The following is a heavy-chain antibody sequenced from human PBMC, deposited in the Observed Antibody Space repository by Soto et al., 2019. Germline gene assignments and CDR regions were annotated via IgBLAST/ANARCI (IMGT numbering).Heavy chain of an antibody. CDR1: GASIITGGYY. CDR3: ATTGVVRGVIYCMNV. D-gene: IGHD3-10*01. Sequence: PSETLSLTCTVSGASIITGGYYWTWIRQHPGKGLEWIGYTYYSGSTYYNPSLKSRVTISVDTSKKQFSLKLTSVTAADTAVYYCATTGVVRGVIYCMNVWGQGTTVTVSS. CDR2: TYYSGST. V-gene: IGHV4-31*03. J-gene: IGHJ6*02.